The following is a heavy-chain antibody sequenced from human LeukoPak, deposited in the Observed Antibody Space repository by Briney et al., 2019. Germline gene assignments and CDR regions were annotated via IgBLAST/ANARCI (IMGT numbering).Heavy chain of an antibody. CDR2: IYYSGST. Sequence: SETLSLTCTVSGGSISSSSYYWGWIRQPPGKGLEWMGSIYYSGSTYYNPSLKSRVTISVDTSKNQFSLKLSSVTAADTAVYYCASAYYYYYMDVWGKGTTVTVSS. V-gene: IGHV4-39*01. J-gene: IGHJ6*03. CDR3: ASAYYYYYMDV. CDR1: GGSISSSSYY.